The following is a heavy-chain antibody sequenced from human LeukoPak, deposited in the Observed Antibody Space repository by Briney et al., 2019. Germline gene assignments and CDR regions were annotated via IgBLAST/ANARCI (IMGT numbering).Heavy chain of an antibody. CDR3: AKDRGCSSTSCSYYYYYYYMDV. CDR1: GFTFSSYG. D-gene: IGHD2-2*01. Sequence: GGSLRLSCAASGFTFSSYGMHWVRQAPGKGLEWVAFIRYDGSNKYYADSVKGRFTISRDNSKNTLYLQMNSLRAEDTAVYYCAKDRGCSSTSCSYYYYYYYMDVWGKGTTVTVSS. J-gene: IGHJ6*03. V-gene: IGHV3-30*02. CDR2: IRYDGSNK.